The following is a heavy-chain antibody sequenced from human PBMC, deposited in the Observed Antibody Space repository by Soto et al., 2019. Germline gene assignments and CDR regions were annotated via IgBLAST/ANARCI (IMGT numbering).Heavy chain of an antibody. V-gene: IGHV1-18*01. CDR3: AREGIGVYYYEGMDA. CDR2: ISGYNGNT. J-gene: IGHJ6*02. D-gene: IGHD6-19*01. Sequence: QVQLEQSGAEVKKPGASVKVSCKASGYTFSSYGISWVRQAPGQGREWMGWISGYNGNTNYELKFQDRVTMTTDTSTTTAYMELRSLRSDDTAVYYCAREGIGVYYYEGMDAWGQGTTVTVSS. CDR1: GYTFSSYG.